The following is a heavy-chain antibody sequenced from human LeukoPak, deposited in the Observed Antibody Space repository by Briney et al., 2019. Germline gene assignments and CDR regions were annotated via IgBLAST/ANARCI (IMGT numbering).Heavy chain of an antibody. J-gene: IGHJ6*03. CDR3: AFHPPGGYSSGHYYYYYYINV. Sequence: SVKVSCKASGGAYTSYAITWVRQAPGQRLEWMGGIIPVFGTTNYAQKFQGRVAITADESTSTAYMELSSLRSEDTAVYYCAFHPPGGYSSGHYYYYYYINVWGKGTTVTVSS. V-gene: IGHV1-69*13. D-gene: IGHD5-18*01. CDR2: IIPVFGTT. CDR1: GGAYTSYA.